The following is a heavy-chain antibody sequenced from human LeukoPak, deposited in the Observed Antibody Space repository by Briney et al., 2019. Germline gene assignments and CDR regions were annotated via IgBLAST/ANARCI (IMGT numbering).Heavy chain of an antibody. V-gene: IGHV4-39*07. CDR2: IYYSGST. Sequence: KPSETLSLTCTVSGGSISSSSYYWGWIRQPPGKGLEWIGSIYYSGSTYYNPSLKSRVTISVDTSKNQFSLKLSSVTAADTAVYYCARLNGYSYALRAYYYGMDVWGKGTTVTVSS. CDR1: GGSISSSSYY. CDR3: ARLNGYSYALRAYYYGMDV. D-gene: IGHD5-18*01. J-gene: IGHJ6*04.